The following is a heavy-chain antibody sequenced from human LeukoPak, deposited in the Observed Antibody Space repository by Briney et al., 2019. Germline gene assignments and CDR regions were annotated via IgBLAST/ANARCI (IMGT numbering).Heavy chain of an antibody. CDR2: IWYDGSNK. CDR3: ARDRLMVRGVIITFYFDY. CDR1: GFTFSSYG. J-gene: IGHJ4*02. V-gene: IGHV3-33*01. Sequence: GRFLRLSCAASGFTFSSYGMHWVRQAPGKGLEWVAGIWYDGSNKYYADSVKGRFTISRDNSKNTLYLQMNSLRAEDTAVYYCARDRLMVRGVIITFYFDYWGQGTLVTVSS. D-gene: IGHD3-10*01.